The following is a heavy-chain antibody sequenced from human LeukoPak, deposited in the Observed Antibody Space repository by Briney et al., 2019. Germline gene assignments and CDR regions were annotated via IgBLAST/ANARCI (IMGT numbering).Heavy chain of an antibody. J-gene: IGHJ1*01. CDR3: ARVRGIAAAGEYFQH. D-gene: IGHD6-13*01. CDR2: INPSGGST. Sequence: ASVKVSCKASGYTFTSYYMHWVRQAPGQGLEWMGIINPSGGSTNYAHKFQGRVTMTRDTSTSTVYMELSSLRSEDTAVYYCARVRGIAAAGEYFQHWGQGTLVTVSS. CDR1: GYTFTSYY. V-gene: IGHV1-46*01.